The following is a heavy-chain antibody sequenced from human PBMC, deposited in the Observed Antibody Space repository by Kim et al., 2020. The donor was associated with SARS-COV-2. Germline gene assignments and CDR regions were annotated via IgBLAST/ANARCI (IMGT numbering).Heavy chain of an antibody. Sequence: SETLSLTCTVSGGSISSSSYYWGWIRQPPGKGLEWIGSIYYSGSTYYNPSLKSRVTISVDTSKNQFSLKLSSVTAADTAVYYCARKVSGGYSSGWAYSGSYYVDYWGQGTLVTVSS. CDR1: GGSISSSSYY. J-gene: IGHJ4*02. CDR2: IYYSGST. V-gene: IGHV4-39*07. D-gene: IGHD1-26*01. CDR3: ARKVSGGYSSGWAYSGSYYVDY.